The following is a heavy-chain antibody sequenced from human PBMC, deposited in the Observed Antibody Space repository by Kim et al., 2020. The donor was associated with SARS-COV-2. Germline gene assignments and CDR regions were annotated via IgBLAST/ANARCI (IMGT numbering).Heavy chain of an antibody. CDR3: ATPPGAAGTPDYYYYGMDV. CDR1: GFTFSSYA. D-gene: IGHD6-13*01. CDR2: ISGSGGST. V-gene: IGHV3-23*01. Sequence: GGSLRLSCAASGFTFSSYAMSWVRQAPGKGLEWVSAISGSGGSTYYADSVKGRFTISRENSKNTLYLQMNSLRAEDTAVYYCATPPGAAGTPDYYYYGMDVWGQGTTVTVSS. J-gene: IGHJ6*02.